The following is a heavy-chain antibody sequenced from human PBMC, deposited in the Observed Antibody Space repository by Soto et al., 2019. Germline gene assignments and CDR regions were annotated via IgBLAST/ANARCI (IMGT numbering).Heavy chain of an antibody. CDR3: ARERTRGFDP. J-gene: IGHJ5*02. CDR2: MNPNSGNT. CDR1: GYTFTSYD. V-gene: IGHV1-8*01. Sequence: QVHLVQSGAEVRKPGASVKVSCKASGYTFTSYDIKWVRQATGQGLEWMGWMNPNSGNTAYAQKFQGRVTMTRNTSISTAHMELSSLRSEYTAVYYCARERTRGFDPWGQGTLVTVSS.